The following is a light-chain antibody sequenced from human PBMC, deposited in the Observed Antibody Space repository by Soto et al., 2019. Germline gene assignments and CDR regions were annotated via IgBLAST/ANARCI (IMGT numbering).Light chain of an antibody. Sequence: QSVLTQSPSASASLGASVKLTCTLSSGHSSYAIAWHQQQPEKGPRYLMKLNSDGSHSKGDGIPDRFSGSSSGAERYLTISILQYEDEADYYCQTWGTGIHVVFGGGTKLTVL. J-gene: IGLJ2*01. CDR2: LNSDGSH. CDR1: SGHSSYA. CDR3: QTWGTGIHVV. V-gene: IGLV4-69*01.